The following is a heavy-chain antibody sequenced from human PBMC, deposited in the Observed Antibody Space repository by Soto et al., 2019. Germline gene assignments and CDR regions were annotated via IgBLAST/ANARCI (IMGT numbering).Heavy chain of an antibody. D-gene: IGHD6-13*01. V-gene: IGHV4-59*01. CDR2: IYYSGST. Sequence: QVQLQESGPGLVKPSETLSLTCTVSGGSISSYYWSWIRQPPGKGLEWIGYIYYSGSTNYNPSLKSRVTISVDTSKNQFSLKLRSVTAADTAVYYCARGTYSSSWYDRDDYYYYYMDVWGKGTTVTVSS. J-gene: IGHJ6*03. CDR3: ARGTYSSSWYDRDDYYYYYMDV. CDR1: GGSISSYY.